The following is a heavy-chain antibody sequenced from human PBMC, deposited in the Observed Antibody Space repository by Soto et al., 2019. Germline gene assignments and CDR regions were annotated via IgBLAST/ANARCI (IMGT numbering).Heavy chain of an antibody. CDR2: IYYSGST. CDR1: GGSISSSSYY. CDR3: ARRRLPRRENAFDI. D-gene: IGHD4-17*01. V-gene: IGHV4-39*01. Sequence: SETLSLTCTVSGGSISSSSYYWGWIRQPPGKGLEWIGSIYYSGSTYYNPSLKSRVTISVDTSKNQFSLKLSSVTAADTAVNYCARRRLPRRENAFDIWGQGTMVTVSS. J-gene: IGHJ3*02.